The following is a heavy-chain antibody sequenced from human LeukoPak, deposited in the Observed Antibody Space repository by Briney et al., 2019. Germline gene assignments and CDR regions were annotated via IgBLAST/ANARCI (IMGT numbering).Heavy chain of an antibody. CDR3: TRGDVGYYGYFDH. J-gene: IGHJ4*02. V-gene: IGHV3-74*01. Sequence: GFLRLSCAASGITPSSYWMHWVRPGSGKGVVLVSRINTDGSSTSYADSVKGRFTISRDNARNTLYLEMNSLRTEDTAVYYCTRGDVGYYGYFDHWGQGTLVTVSS. CDR2: INTDGSST. CDR1: GITPSSYW. D-gene: IGHD4-17*01.